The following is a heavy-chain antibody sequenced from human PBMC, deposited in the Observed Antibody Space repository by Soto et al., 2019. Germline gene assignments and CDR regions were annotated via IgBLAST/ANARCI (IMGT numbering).Heavy chain of an antibody. V-gene: IGHV3-23*01. Sequence: GGSLRLSCAASGFTFSSYAMSWVRQAPGKGLEWVSAISGSGGSTYYADSVKGRFTISRDNSKNTLYLQMNSLRAEDTAVYYCAKDRYSSSYGDWFDPWGQGTLVTVSS. J-gene: IGHJ5*02. CDR3: AKDRYSSSYGDWFDP. CDR2: ISGSGGST. CDR1: GFTFSSYA. D-gene: IGHD6-6*01.